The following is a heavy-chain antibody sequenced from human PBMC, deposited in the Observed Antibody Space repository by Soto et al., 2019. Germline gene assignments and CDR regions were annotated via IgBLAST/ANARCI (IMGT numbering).Heavy chain of an antibody. D-gene: IGHD3-10*01. V-gene: IGHV1-69*02. CDR1: GDTFSSYT. J-gene: IGHJ4*02. CDR3: ATSYGSGSQAFDH. CDR2: TIPILSMS. Sequence: QVHLVQSGPELKKPGSSVRVSCKASGDTFSSYTINWVRQAPGLGLEWMGRTIPILSMSNYAMKLQGRLTITEDKYTRPAYMELSSLRSEETAMYSCATSYGSGSQAFDHWGQGALVTVSS.